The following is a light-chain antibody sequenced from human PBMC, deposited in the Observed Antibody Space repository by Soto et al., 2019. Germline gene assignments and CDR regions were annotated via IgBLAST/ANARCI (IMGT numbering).Light chain of an antibody. V-gene: IGLV1-44*01. CDR3: ASWDDSLNGHWV. J-gene: IGLJ3*02. CDR2: NNS. CDR1: NSNIGGNS. Sequence: QPVLTQAPSASGTPGQRVTISCSGSNSNIGGNSVSWYHHLPGTAPKLLIFNNSQRPSGVPDRFSGSKSGTSASLAISGLQSEEEADYYCASWDDSLNGHWVFGGGTNLPAL.